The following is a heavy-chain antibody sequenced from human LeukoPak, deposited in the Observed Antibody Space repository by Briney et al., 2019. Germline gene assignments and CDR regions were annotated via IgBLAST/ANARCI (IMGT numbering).Heavy chain of an antibody. V-gene: IGHV3-74*01. D-gene: IGHD3-10*01. CDR1: GFTFSDYW. CDR3: ARDMHSMSSARGGY. Sequence: GGSLRLSCAASGFTFSDYWMHWVRQAPGKGLVWVARINGGGSSTTYVESVRGRFTISRDNAKKTLYLQMNSLRAEDAAVYYCARDMHSMSSARGGYWGQGTLVIVSS. J-gene: IGHJ4*02. CDR2: INGGGSST.